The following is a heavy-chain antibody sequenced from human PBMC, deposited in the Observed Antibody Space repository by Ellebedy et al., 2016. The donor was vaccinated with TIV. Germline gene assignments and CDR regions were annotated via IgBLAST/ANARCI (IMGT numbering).Heavy chain of an antibody. D-gene: IGHD3-3*01. CDR3: ARTIYGVATPSHMDV. Sequence: GESLKISXAASGFTFSSSWMHWVRQVPGKGLVWVSRIRSDGTSTNYADSVQGRFTISRDNAKNSLYLQMNSLRAEDKAVYYCARTIYGVATPSHMDVWGLGATVTVSS. J-gene: IGHJ6*03. CDR1: GFTFSSSW. V-gene: IGHV3-74*01. CDR2: IRSDGTST.